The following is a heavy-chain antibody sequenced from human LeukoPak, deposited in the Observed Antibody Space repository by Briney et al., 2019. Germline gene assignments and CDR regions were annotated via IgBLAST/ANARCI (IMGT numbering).Heavy chain of an antibody. CDR1: GFRFSTYG. Sequence: GRSLRLSCAASGFRFSTYGMQWVRQAPGTRLEWVAAIWYDGSDTSYGASVEGRFTIFRDNAKNTASLQMNSLRVDNTAVYYCVRLENSLVYSSSSYWGQGTLVTVSS. V-gene: IGHV3-33*01. CDR2: IWYDGSDT. CDR3: VRLENSLVYSSSSY. J-gene: IGHJ4*02. D-gene: IGHD6-6*01.